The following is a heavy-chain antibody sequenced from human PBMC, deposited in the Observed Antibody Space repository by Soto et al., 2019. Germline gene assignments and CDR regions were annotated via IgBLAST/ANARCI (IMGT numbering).Heavy chain of an antibody. CDR2: VYTSGNT. CDR3: VRDQSDYGGGNWFDP. CDR1: GDSISSFY. J-gene: IGHJ5*02. V-gene: IGHV4-4*07. Sequence: PSETLSLTCTVSGDSISSFYWSWIRQPAGKGLEWIGRVYTSGNTDYNPSLKSRLTMSVDTSKNQLSLKLRSVTAADTAAYYCVRDQSDYGGGNWFDPWGPGTLGTVSS. D-gene: IGHD4-17*01.